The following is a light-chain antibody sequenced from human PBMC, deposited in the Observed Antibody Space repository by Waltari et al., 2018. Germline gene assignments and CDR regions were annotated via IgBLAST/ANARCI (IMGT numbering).Light chain of an antibody. J-gene: IGKJ1*01. CDR2: GAS. CDR1: QSVSSTY. V-gene: IGKV3-20*01. CDR3: QQYGSSPTWT. Sequence: EIVLTQSPDTLSLSPGERATLSCRASQSVSSTYLTCYQQKPGQAPRLLIFGASSRATGTPDRFSGSGSGTDFTLTISRREPEDFAVYYCQQYGSSPTWTFGQGTKVEIK.